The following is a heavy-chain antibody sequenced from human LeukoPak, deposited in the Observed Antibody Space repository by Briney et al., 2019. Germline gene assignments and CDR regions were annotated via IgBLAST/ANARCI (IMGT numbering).Heavy chain of an antibody. Sequence: GGSLRLSCAASGFTFSDYWMNWVRQAPGKGLEWVANIKPDGNEIYYVDSVKGRFTISRDNAKNSLYLQMNSLRAEDTAVYYCARATITTHNWFDPWGQGTLVTVSS. CDR2: IKPDGNEI. D-gene: IGHD3-22*01. V-gene: IGHV3-7*01. CDR1: GFTFSDYW. CDR3: ARATITTHNWFDP. J-gene: IGHJ5*02.